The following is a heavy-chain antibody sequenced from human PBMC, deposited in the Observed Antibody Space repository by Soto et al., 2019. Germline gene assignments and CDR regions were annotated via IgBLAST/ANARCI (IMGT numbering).Heavy chain of an antibody. CDR1: GYDFTTYG. CDR3: ARGRYGDY. Sequence: QVHLVQSGAEVKKPGASVKVSCKGSGYDFTTYGITWVRQAPGQGLEWMAWISAHNGNTDYAQKLQGRVTVTRDTATSTAYIELRSLTSDDTAVYYWARGRYGDYWGQGALVTVSS. CDR2: ISAHNGNT. J-gene: IGHJ4*02. V-gene: IGHV1-18*01. D-gene: IGHD1-1*01.